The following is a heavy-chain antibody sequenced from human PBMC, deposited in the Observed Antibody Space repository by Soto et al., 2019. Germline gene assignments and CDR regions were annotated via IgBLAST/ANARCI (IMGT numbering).Heavy chain of an antibody. D-gene: IGHD3-10*01. J-gene: IGHJ4*02. CDR2: ISYSGRT. Sequence: SETLSLTCSVSGGSIISTTYYWGWVRQPPGKGLEWIGSISYSGRTNYNPALKSRVTMSVDTSKNQFSLKLSSVTAADTSVYYCARQSMWFGDLSGLDYWGQGALVTVSS. V-gene: IGHV4-39*01. CDR3: ARQSMWFGDLSGLDY. CDR1: GGSIISTTYY.